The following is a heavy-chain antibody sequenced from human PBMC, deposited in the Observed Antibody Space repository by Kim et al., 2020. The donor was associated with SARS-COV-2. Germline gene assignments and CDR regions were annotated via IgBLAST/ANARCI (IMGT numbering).Heavy chain of an antibody. J-gene: IGHJ4*02. Sequence: APGKGRFTISRDNSKNPLYLQMNSLRAEDTAVYYCAKDLPYGDYGPPPDYWGQGTLVTVSS. D-gene: IGHD4-17*01. V-gene: IGHV3-23*01. CDR3: AKDLPYGDYGPPPDY.